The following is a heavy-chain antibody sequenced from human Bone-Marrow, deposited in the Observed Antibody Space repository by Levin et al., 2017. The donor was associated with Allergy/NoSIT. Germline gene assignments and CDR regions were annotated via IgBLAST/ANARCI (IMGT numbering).Heavy chain of an antibody. CDR2: INPASGAT. J-gene: IGHJ5*02. CDR1: GYTFNDYN. D-gene: IGHD6-13*01. Sequence: ASVKVSCTASGYTFNDYNIDWVRQAPGQGPVWMGNINPASGATNYAQMFQHRVTMTRDTSLSTVYMELGSLKSDDTAVYYCARGGYSSSWDSNNWFAPWGQGTLVTVSS. V-gene: IGHV1-2*02. CDR3: ARGGYSSSWDSNNWFAP.